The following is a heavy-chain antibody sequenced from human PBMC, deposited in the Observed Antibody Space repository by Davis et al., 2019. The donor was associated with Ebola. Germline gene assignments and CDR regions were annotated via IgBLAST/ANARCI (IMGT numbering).Heavy chain of an antibody. Sequence: AASVKVSCKASGYTFTGYYIHWVRQAPGQGLEWMGWISPNTGGSNYAQKFQGSVTMTRDTSISTAYMELSRLRSDDTAVYYCARSYHYDTSGHLPSLDYWGQGTLVTVSS. D-gene: IGHD3-22*01. CDR3: ARSYHYDTSGHLPSLDY. V-gene: IGHV1-2*04. J-gene: IGHJ4*02. CDR1: GYTFTGYY. CDR2: ISPNTGGS.